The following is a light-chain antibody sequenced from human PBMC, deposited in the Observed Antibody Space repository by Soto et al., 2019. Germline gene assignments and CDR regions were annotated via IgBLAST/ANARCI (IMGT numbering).Light chain of an antibody. V-gene: IGLV1-40*01. CDR3: QSYDSSLSGWL. J-gene: IGLJ2*01. CDR1: SSNIGAGYD. CDR2: GNT. Sequence: QSVLTQPPSVSGAPGQRVTISCTGSSSNIGAGYDVHWYQQLPGTAPQLLVHGNTDRPSGVPDRFSGSKSGTLASLAITGLQAEDEADYYCQSYDSSLSGWLFGGGTKLTVL.